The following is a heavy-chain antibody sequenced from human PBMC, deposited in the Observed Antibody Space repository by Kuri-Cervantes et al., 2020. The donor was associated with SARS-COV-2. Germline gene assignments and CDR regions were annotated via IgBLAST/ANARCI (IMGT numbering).Heavy chain of an antibody. CDR3: ARERYYSGHYGMEV. CDR2: IGSSSSII. CDR1: GFTFSDYS. J-gene: IGHJ6*02. V-gene: IGHV3-48*01. D-gene: IGHD3-10*01. Sequence: GESLKISCAASGFTFSDYSMNWVRQAPGKGLEWVSYIGSSSSIIYYADSMKGRFTISRDNAKNSLSLQMNSLRAEDTAVYYCARERYYSGHYGMEVWGQGTTVTVSS.